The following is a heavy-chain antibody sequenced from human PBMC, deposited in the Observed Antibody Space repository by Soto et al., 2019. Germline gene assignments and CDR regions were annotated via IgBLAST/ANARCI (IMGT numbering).Heavy chain of an antibody. V-gene: IGHV1-18*01. J-gene: IGHJ4*02. CDR2: ISAYNGNT. Sequence: QVQLVQSGAEVKKPGASVKVSCKASGYTFTSYGISWVRQAPGQGLEWMGWISAYNGNTNYPQKLQGRVTMTTDTSTSTAYMELRSLRSDDTAVYYCARVKAYSSSWYGGLVDYWGQGTLVTVSS. D-gene: IGHD6-13*01. CDR3: ARVKAYSSSWYGGLVDY. CDR1: GYTFTSYG.